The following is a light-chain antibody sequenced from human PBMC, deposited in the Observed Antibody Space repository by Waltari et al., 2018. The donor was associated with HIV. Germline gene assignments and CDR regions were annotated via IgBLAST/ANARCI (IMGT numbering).Light chain of an antibody. CDR3: VLYMGGAWV. CDR2: STN. V-gene: IGLV8-61*01. J-gene: IGLJ3*02. Sequence: QTVVTQEPSFSVSPGGTVTLTCGLRSDSVSTTHYASWYRQTPGQAPLTLFFSTNVRSSGVPDRFSGSILGNKAALTIAGAQADDECHYYCVLYMGGAWVFGGGTKLTVL. CDR1: SDSVSTTHY.